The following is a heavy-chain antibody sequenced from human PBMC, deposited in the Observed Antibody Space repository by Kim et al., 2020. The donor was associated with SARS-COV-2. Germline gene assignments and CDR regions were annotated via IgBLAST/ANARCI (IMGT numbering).Heavy chain of an antibody. CDR1: GGSISGSSYY. Sequence: SETLSLTCTVSGGSISGSSYYWVWRRRLPGRGLAWIGSLYYRGSTYYKPSLKSRVTISVDTSKNQFSLKLTSVTAADTAIYYWSRHYLGSAWHPCGQGTLVTVSS. CDR2: LYYRGST. D-gene: IGHD1-1*01. V-gene: IGHV4-39*01. CDR3: SRHYLGSAWHP. J-gene: IGHJ5*02.